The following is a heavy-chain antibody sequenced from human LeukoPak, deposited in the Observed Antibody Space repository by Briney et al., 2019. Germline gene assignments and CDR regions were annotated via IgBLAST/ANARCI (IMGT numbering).Heavy chain of an antibody. Sequence: GESLKISCKGSGYSFTSYWIGWVRQMPGKGLEWMGIIYPGDSDTRCSPSFQGQVTISADKSISTAYLQWSSLKASDTAMYYCARPVVPAATGGWFDPWGQGTLVTVSS. CDR2: IYPGDSDT. J-gene: IGHJ5*02. CDR1: GYSFTSYW. CDR3: ARPVVPAATGGWFDP. D-gene: IGHD2-2*01. V-gene: IGHV5-51*01.